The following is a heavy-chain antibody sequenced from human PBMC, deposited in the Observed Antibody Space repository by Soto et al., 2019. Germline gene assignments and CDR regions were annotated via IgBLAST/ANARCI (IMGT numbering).Heavy chain of an antibody. V-gene: IGHV3-23*01. Sequence: GGSLRLSCAASGLTFSSYAMSWVRQAPGKGLEWVSAISGNGGSTYYADSVKGRFNISRDNSKNTLYLQMNRQRAEDTAFYYCAKDQLYIRGVIHNWFDPWGQGTLVTVSS. CDR3: AKDQLYIRGVIHNWFDP. D-gene: IGHD3-10*02. CDR2: ISGNGGST. J-gene: IGHJ5*02. CDR1: GLTFSSYA.